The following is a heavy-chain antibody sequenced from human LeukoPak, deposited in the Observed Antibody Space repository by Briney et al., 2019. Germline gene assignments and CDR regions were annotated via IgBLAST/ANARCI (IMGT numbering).Heavy chain of an antibody. CDR3: ARTTMVRGVMTY. CDR1: GFTFSSYE. D-gene: IGHD3-10*01. V-gene: IGHV3-48*03. CDR2: ISSSGSTI. Sequence: QSGGSLRLSCAASGFTFSSYEMNWVRQAPGKGLEWVSYISSSGSTIYYADSVKGRFTISRDNAKNSLYLQMNILRAGDTAVYYCARTTMVRGVMTYWGQGTLVTVSS. J-gene: IGHJ4*02.